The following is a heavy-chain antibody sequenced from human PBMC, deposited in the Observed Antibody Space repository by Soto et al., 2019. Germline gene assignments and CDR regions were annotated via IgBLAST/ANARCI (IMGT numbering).Heavy chain of an antibody. CDR1: GFTFSSYG. Sequence: GGSLRLSCAASGFTFSSYGMHWVRQAPGKGLEWVAVISYDGSNKYYADSVKGRFTISRDNSKNTLYLQMNSLRAEDTAVYYCAIYSSGWYPLDYWGQGTLVTRLL. D-gene: IGHD6-19*01. CDR2: ISYDGSNK. V-gene: IGHV3-30*03. J-gene: IGHJ4*02. CDR3: AIYSSGWYPLDY.